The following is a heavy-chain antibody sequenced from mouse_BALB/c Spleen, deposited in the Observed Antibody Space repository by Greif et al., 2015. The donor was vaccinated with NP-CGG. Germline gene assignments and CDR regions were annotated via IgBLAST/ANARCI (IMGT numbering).Heavy chain of an antibody. Sequence: QVQLQQSGSELRSTRSSVKLSCKDFDSEVFPIAYMSWVRQKPGHGFEWIGDILPSIGRTIYGEKFEDKATLDADTVSNTAYLELNMLTSEDSSIYYWARGVSITTVFYYLGQGTTLTVS. CDR3: ARGVSITTVFYY. CDR2: ILPSIGRT. D-gene: IGHD1-1*01. CDR1: DSEVFPIAY. V-gene: IGHV15-2*02. J-gene: IGHJ2*01.